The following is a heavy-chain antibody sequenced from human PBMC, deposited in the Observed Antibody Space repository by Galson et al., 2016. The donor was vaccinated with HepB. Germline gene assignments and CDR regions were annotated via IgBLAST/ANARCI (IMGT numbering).Heavy chain of an antibody. CDR3: ASAPGGCIGGLCYKDWYFDF. J-gene: IGHJ2*01. D-gene: IGHD2-8*01. V-gene: IGHV3-33*01. CDR1: GFTFSATG. CDR2: IWHDGRDK. Sequence: SLRLSCAAFGFTFSATGMHWVRQAPGKGLEWVAVIWHDGRDKDYADSVQGRFTVSRDNSKNTLYLQMNSLRDDDTAIYYCASAPGGCIGGLCYKDWYFDFGGRGTLVAVSP.